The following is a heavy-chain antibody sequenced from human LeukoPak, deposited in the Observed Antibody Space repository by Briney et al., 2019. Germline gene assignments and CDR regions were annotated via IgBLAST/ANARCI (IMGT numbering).Heavy chain of an antibody. CDR2: ISAYNGNT. Sequence: EASVKVSCKASGYTFTSYGISWVRQAPGQGLEWMGWISAYNGNTNCAQKLQGRVTMTTDTSTSTAYMELRSLRSDDTAVYYCARDQINYVWGSYPDYWGQGTLVTVSS. CDR3: ARDQINYVWGSYPDY. V-gene: IGHV1-18*01. J-gene: IGHJ4*02. CDR1: GYTFTSYG. D-gene: IGHD3-16*02.